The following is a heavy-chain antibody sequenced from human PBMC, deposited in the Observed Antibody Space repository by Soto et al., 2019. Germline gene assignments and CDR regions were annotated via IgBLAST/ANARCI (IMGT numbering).Heavy chain of an antibody. Sequence: PGGSLRLSCAASGFTFSSYWMHWVRQAPGKGLVWVSRINSDGSSTSYADSVKGRFTISRDNAKNTLYLQMNSLRAEDTAVYYCARRCSGGSCYIAFEIWGQGTMVTVSS. CDR1: GFTFSSYW. J-gene: IGHJ3*02. CDR2: INSDGSST. V-gene: IGHV3-74*01. D-gene: IGHD2-15*01. CDR3: ARRCSGGSCYIAFEI.